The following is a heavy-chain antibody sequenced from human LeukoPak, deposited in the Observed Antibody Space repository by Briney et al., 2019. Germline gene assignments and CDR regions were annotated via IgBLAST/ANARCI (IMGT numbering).Heavy chain of an antibody. Sequence: GRSLRLSCAASGFTFSSYAMHWVRQAPGKGLEWVSYISSSSSTIYYADSVKGRFTISRDNAKNSLYLQMNSLRDEDTAVYYCARDNYYYYGMDVWGQGTTVTVSS. J-gene: IGHJ6*02. CDR1: GFTFSSYA. CDR2: ISSSSSTI. CDR3: ARDNYYYYGMDV. V-gene: IGHV3-48*02.